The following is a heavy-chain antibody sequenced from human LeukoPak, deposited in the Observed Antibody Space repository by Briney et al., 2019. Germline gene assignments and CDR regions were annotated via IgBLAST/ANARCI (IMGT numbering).Heavy chain of an antibody. J-gene: IGHJ4*02. CDR1: AFSFSAYG. V-gene: IGHV3-30*02. Sequence: PGGSLRLSCAASAFSFSAYGVHWVRQGRGKGLEWVAFMRPDGISKYYADSVKGRFAVSRDSSKNVVYLQMYSLRADDTAVYYCAKDWPSDWCLDYWGQGTLVTVSS. D-gene: IGHD6-19*01. CDR3: AKDWPSDWCLDY. CDR2: MRPDGISK.